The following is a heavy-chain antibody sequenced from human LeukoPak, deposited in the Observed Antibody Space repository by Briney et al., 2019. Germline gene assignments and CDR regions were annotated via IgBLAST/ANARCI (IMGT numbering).Heavy chain of an antibody. CDR1: GGSISGYY. CDR3: ARSGTRSGGAFDI. CDR2: VYSSGST. D-gene: IGHD4-23*01. Sequence: SETLSLTCTVSGGSISGYYLSWIRQSPGKGLEWSAYVYSSGSTNYNPSLYSRVTISLVTSKNQFSLKLSSVTAADTAVYFCARSGTRSGGAFDIWGQGTMVTVSS. V-gene: IGHV4-59*08. J-gene: IGHJ3*02.